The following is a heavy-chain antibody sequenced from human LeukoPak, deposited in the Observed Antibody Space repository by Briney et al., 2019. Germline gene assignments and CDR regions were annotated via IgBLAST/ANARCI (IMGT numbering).Heavy chain of an antibody. J-gene: IGHJ4*02. Sequence: GGSLRLSCAASGFTFSSYAMSWVRQAPGKGLEWVSAISGSGGSTYYADSVKGRFTISRDNSKNTLYLQMHSLRAEDTAVYYCAKDRATVGTVNYFDYWGQGALVTVSS. D-gene: IGHD6-13*01. V-gene: IGHV3-23*01. CDR2: ISGSGGST. CDR3: AKDRATVGTVNYFDY. CDR1: GFTFSSYA.